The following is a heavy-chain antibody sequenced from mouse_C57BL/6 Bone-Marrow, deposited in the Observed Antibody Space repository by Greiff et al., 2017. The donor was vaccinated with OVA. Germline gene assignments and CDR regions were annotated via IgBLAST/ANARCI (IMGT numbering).Heavy chain of an antibody. J-gene: IGHJ3*01. CDR2: INASNGGT. Sequence: VQLQQPGTELVKPGASVKLSCKASGYTFTSYWMYWVKQRPGQGLEWIGNINASNGGTNYNEKFKSKATRTVDKTTSTAYMQLSSLTSEDSAVYYCAFITTVVPYWGQGTLVTVSA. CDR3: AFITTVVPY. D-gene: IGHD1-1*01. V-gene: IGHV1-53*01. CDR1: GYTFTSYW.